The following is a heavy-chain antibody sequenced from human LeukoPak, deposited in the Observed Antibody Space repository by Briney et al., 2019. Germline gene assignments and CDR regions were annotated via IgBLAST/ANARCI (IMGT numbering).Heavy chain of an antibody. Sequence: ASVKVSCKASGYTFTSYGISWVRQAPGQGLEWMGWISDYNGNTNYAQKLQGRVTMTTDTSTSTAYMELRSLRSDDTAVYYCARLTLGYWSGGSCYPPLDWGQGTLVTVSS. V-gene: IGHV1-18*01. CDR1: GYTFTSYG. CDR2: ISDYNGNT. CDR3: ARLTLGYWSGGSCYPPLD. D-gene: IGHD2-15*01. J-gene: IGHJ4*02.